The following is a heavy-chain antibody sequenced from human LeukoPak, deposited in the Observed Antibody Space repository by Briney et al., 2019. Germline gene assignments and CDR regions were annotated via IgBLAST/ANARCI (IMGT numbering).Heavy chain of an antibody. CDR1: GYTFTGYY. J-gene: IGHJ6*02. CDR2: INPNSGGT. CDR3: ARSMPHYYYYGMDV. Sequence: ASVKVSCKASGYTFTGYYMHWVRQAPGQGLEWMGWINPNSGGTNYAQKFQGRVTMTRDTSISTAYMELSRLRSDDTAVYYCARSMPHYYYYGMDVWGQGTTVTVSS. V-gene: IGHV1-2*02. D-gene: IGHD2-2*01.